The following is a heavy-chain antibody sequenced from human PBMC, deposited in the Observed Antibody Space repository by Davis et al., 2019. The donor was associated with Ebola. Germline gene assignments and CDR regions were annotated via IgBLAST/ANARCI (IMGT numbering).Heavy chain of an antibody. Sequence: PGGSLRLSCAASGLSFSDFEMNWIRQAPGKGPEWISHISSGGSSKYYSDSVRGRFTISRDNAKNVLFLQMDSLTTEDTGVYYCATRTGEGYWGQGTLVTVSS. CDR3: ATRTGEGY. CDR1: GLSFSDFE. J-gene: IGHJ4*02. D-gene: IGHD7-27*01. V-gene: IGHV3-48*03. CDR2: ISSGGSSK.